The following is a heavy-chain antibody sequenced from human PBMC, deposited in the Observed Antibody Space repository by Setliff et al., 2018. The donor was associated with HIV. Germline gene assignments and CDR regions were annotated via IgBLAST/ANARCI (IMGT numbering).Heavy chain of an antibody. D-gene: IGHD3-22*01. CDR2: IQSGGII. CDR1: GLTLSNSA. J-gene: IGHJ3*01. V-gene: IGHV3-23*01. Sequence: PGGSLRLSCAASGLTLSNSAMTWVRQKPGRGLEWVSLIQSGGIIYYGDSVKGRFTTSRDSSSNTLSLQMASLRAEDTALYYCAKLNYYDYSGSWARKSAIDFWGRGTMVTVSS. CDR3: AKLNYYDYSGSWARKSAIDF.